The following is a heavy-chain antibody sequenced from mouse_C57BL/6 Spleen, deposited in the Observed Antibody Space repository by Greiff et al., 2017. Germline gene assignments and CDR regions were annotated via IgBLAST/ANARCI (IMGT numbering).Heavy chain of an antibody. CDR2: IDPNSGGT. Sequence: VQLQQPGAELVKPGASVKLSCKASGYTFTSYWMHWVQQRPGRGLEWIGRIDPNSGGTKYNEKFKSKTTMTVDKSSSAAYMQLSSLTSEGSAVYYCAKEDDGNFDYWGQGTTLTVSS. CDR3: AKEDDGNFDY. V-gene: IGHV1-72*01. CDR1: GYTFTSYW. J-gene: IGHJ2*01.